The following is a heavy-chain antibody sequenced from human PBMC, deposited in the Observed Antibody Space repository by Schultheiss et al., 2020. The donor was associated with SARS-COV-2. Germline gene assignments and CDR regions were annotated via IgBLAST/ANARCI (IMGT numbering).Heavy chain of an antibody. D-gene: IGHD3-22*01. CDR2: IYHSGST. Sequence: SQTLSLTCTVSGGSISSGYYWGWIRQPPGKGLEWIGSIYHSGSTYYNPSLKSRVTISVDTSKNQFSLKLSSVTAADTAVYYCARGTYYHESSGYSIVRYYFDYWGQGALVTVSS. V-gene: IGHV4-38-2*02. J-gene: IGHJ4*02. CDR3: ARGTYYHESSGYSIVRYYFDY. CDR1: GGSISSGYY.